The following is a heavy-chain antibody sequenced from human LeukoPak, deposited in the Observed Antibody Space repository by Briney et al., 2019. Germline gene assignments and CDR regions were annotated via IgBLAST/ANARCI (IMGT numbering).Heavy chain of an antibody. CDR2: ISSSGGYI. CDR1: GFTFSSYS. J-gene: IGHJ4*02. Sequence: GGSLRLSCAASGFTFSSYSMNWVRQAPGKGLEWVSSISSSGGYIYYADSVKGRFTVSRDNAKNSLFLQMNSPKAEDTAVYYCARGGYFDYWGQGTLVTVSS. V-gene: IGHV3-21*01. CDR3: ARGGYFDY.